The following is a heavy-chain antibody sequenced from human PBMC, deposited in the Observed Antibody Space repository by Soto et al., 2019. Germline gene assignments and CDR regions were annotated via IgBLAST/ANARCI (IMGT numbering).Heavy chain of an antibody. V-gene: IGHV1-2*02. CDR1: GYTFSDYY. CDR2: INPNRGGT. Sequence: ASVKVSCNASGYTFSDYYIHWVRQAPGQGLECMGWINPNRGGTEYAQKFQGRVTMTTDTSVSAAYMELNSLRSDDTATYYCATDIGPGHLVLMLYTSTNNWFDPWGQGPLVTV. D-gene: IGHD2-2*02. CDR3: ATDIGPGHLVLMLYTSTNNWFDP. J-gene: IGHJ5*01.